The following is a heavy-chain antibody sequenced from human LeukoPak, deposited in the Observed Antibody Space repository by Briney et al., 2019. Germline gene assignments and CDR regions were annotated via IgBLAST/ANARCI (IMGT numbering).Heavy chain of an antibody. CDR2: ISGSGGST. CDR3: AGSITMIVVKYYFDY. J-gene: IGHJ4*02. Sequence: GGSLRLSCAASGFTFSSYAMSWVRQAPGKGLEWVSAISGSGGSTYYADSVKGRFTISRDNSKNTLYLQMDSLRAEDTAVYYCAGSITMIVVKYYFDYWGQGILVTVSS. CDR1: GFTFSSYA. V-gene: IGHV3-23*01. D-gene: IGHD3-22*01.